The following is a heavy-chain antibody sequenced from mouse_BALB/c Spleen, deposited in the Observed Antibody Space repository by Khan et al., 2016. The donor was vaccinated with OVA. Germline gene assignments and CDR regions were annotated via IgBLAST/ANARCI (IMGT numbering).Heavy chain of an antibody. CDR1: GFSLTNYG. J-gene: IGHJ3*01. CDR3: ARPYYGSAWFAY. Sequence: QVQLKESGPGLVAPSQSLSITCTVSGFSLTNYGVHWVRQPPGKGLEWLGVLWAGGSTNYNSALMSRLSISKDNSKSQVFLKMNSLQTDDTAMYYCARPYYGSAWFAYWGQVTLVTVSA. V-gene: IGHV2-9*02. CDR2: LWAGGST. D-gene: IGHD1-1*01.